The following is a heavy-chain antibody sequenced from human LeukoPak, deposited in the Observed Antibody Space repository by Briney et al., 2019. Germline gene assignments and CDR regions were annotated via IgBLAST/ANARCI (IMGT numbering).Heavy chain of an antibody. Sequence: SETLSLTCAVSGGSFSGYYWSWIRQRPGKGLERIGYIYYSNSTNYNPTITSRVTMSVDTSKNQFSLKLSSVTAADTSVYYRARYCSGGSCRKFDAFVIWGKGTMVTVSS. CDR1: GGSFSGYY. CDR3: ARYCSGGSCRKFDAFVI. V-gene: IGHV4-59*01. J-gene: IGHJ3*02. D-gene: IGHD2-15*01. CDR2: IYYSNST.